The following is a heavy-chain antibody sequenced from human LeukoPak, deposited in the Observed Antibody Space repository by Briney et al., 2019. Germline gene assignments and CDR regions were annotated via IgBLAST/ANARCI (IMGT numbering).Heavy chain of an antibody. Sequence: ASVTVSCKASGYRFTSYGIGWVRQAPGQGLEGVGWISIYNGKTYYAQSLQDRVTMTTDTSTNTVYMELRSLKSEDTAVYYCASACHLVVVTAEAAFFDPWGQGTLVTVSS. CDR3: ASACHLVVVTAEAAFFDP. V-gene: IGHV1-18*01. J-gene: IGHJ5*02. D-gene: IGHD2-21*02. CDR1: GYRFTSYG. CDR2: ISIYNGKT.